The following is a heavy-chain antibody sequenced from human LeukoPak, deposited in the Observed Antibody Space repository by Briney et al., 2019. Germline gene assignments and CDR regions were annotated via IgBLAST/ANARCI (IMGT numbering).Heavy chain of an antibody. J-gene: IGHJ4*02. Sequence: SETLSLTCTVSGGSTSSTSYYWGWIRQPPGKGLEWIGSIYYSESISYNPSLKSRVTISVDTSKNQFSLKLSSVTAADTAVYYCARQGGGIDSWGQGTLVTVSS. D-gene: IGHD3-16*01. CDR1: GGSTSSTSYY. CDR2: IYYSESI. CDR3: ARQGGGIDS. V-gene: IGHV4-39*01.